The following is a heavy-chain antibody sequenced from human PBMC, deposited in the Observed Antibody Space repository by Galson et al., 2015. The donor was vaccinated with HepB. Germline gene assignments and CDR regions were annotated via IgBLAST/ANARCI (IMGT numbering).Heavy chain of an antibody. Sequence: SLRLSCAASGFTFSIYAMHWVRQAPGKGLEWVALIPYDGSSQYYADSVRGRFTISRDNSKNTLYLQMDSLRPEDTAVYYCAKDGMLGTTTQSKGMDVWGQGTTVTVSS. J-gene: IGHJ6*02. V-gene: IGHV3-30-3*01. CDR2: IPYDGSSQ. CDR3: AKDGMLGTTTQSKGMDV. D-gene: IGHD1-26*01. CDR1: GFTFSIYA.